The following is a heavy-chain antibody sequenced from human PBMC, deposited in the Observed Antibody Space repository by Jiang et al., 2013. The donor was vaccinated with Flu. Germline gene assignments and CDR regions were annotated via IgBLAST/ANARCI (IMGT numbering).Heavy chain of an antibody. J-gene: IGHJ4*01. V-gene: IGHV4-34*01. CDR1: GGSFSGYY. CDR2: INHSGST. D-gene: IGHD3-9*01. CDR3: ARGGRGAYYDILTGYQPGFGY. Sequence: VALLKPSETLSLICAVQGGSFSGYYWTWIRQPPGKGLEWIAEINHSGSTNYNASLKSRVTISVDTSKNQVSLKLSSVTAADTAVYYCARGGRGAYYDILTGYQPGFGYWGQGTLVTVSS.